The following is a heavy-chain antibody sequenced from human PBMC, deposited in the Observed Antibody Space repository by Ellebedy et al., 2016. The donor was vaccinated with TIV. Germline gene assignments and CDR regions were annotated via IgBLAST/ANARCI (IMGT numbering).Heavy chain of an antibody. CDR2: IEQDGSEK. J-gene: IGHJ4*02. CDR1: GFTFSLYW. D-gene: IGHD6-19*01. Sequence: GESLKISCATSGFTFSLYWMNWVRQAPGKGLEWVANIEQDGSEKYYVDSVKGRFTISRDNAKDSLYLQMSSLRAEDTALYYCARDPGIAVAGTIPPNIGFDCWGQGTLVTVSS. CDR3: ARDPGIAVAGTIPPNIGFDC. V-gene: IGHV3-7*01.